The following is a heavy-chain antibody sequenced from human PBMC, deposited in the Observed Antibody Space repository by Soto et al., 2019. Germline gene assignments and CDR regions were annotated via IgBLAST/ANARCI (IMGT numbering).Heavy chain of an antibody. CDR2: INPSGGST. D-gene: IGHD3-3*01. J-gene: IGHJ4*02. V-gene: IGHV1-46*01. CDR3: ARSYYDFWSGPDY. CDR1: GYTFTSYY. Sequence: ASVKVSCKASGYTFTSYYMHWVRQAPGQGLEWMGIINPSGGSTSYAQKFKGRVTMTRDTSTSTVYMELSSLRSEGTAVYYCARSYYDFWSGPDYWGQGTLVTVS.